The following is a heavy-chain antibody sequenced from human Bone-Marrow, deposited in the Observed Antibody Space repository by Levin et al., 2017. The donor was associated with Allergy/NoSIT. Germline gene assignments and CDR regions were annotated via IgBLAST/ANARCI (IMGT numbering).Heavy chain of an antibody. CDR1: GFSFSNYW. D-gene: IGHD5-24*01. CDR2: INIDGTST. J-gene: IGHJ4*02. V-gene: IGHV3-74*01. CDR3: VREGATGVVGSDFDH. Sequence: PSETLSLTCAASGFSFSNYWMHWVRQAPGKGLVWVSRINIDGTSTSYADSVKGRFTISRDNAKSTLYLQMNSLRAEDTAVYYCVREGATGVVGSDFDHWGQGTLVTVSS.